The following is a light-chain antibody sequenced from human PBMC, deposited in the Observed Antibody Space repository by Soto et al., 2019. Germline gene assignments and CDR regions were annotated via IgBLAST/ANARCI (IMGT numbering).Light chain of an antibody. V-gene: IGLV2-14*01. J-gene: IGLJ2*01. CDR2: DVS. CDR1: SSDVGGYNY. Sequence: QSVLTQPASVSGSPGQSITISCTGTSSDVGGYNYVSWYQQHPGKAPNLMIYDVSNRPSGVSNRFSGSKSGNTASLTISGLQAEDEADYYCSSYTSSSTQVVFGGGTKLTVL. CDR3: SSYTSSSTQVV.